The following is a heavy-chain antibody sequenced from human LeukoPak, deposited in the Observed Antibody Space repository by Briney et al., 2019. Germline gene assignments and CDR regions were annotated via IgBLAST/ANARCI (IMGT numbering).Heavy chain of an antibody. Sequence: SSVKVSCKASGYIFTEHHINWVRQAPGQGLEWMGWISGYNGNTNYAQKFQGRVTMTTDTSTSTAYMELRSLRSDDTAVYYCAREYYGSSGYYYYWGQGTLVTVSS. J-gene: IGHJ4*02. CDR1: GYIFTEHH. CDR2: ISGYNGNT. V-gene: IGHV1-18*01. D-gene: IGHD3-22*01. CDR3: AREYYGSSGYYYY.